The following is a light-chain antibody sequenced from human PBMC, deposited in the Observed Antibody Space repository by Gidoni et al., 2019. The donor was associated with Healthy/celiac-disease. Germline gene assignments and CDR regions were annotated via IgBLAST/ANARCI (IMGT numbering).Light chain of an antibody. J-gene: IGKJ1*01. Sequence: DIQMTQSPSSLSASVGDRVTITCRASQSISSYLNWYQQKPGKAPKLLIYAASSLQSGVPSRFSGRGSGTDFTLTISSLQPEDFATYYCQQSYSTPRWTFGQXTKVEIK. CDR2: AAS. CDR1: QSISSY. V-gene: IGKV1-39*01. CDR3: QQSYSTPRWT.